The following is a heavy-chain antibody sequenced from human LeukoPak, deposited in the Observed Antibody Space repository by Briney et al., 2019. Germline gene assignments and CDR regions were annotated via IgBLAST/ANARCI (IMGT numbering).Heavy chain of an antibody. CDR3: ARDRGGVQLRY. CDR1: GFTFSSYW. J-gene: IGHJ4*02. Sequence: GGSLRLSCAASGFTFSSYWMSWVRQAPGKGLEWVANIKQDGSETSHVDSVKGRFTISRDNPKNSLYLQMNSLRAEDTAVYYCARDRGGVQLRYWGQGTLVTVSS. CDR2: IKQDGSET. D-gene: IGHD6-25*01. V-gene: IGHV3-7*01.